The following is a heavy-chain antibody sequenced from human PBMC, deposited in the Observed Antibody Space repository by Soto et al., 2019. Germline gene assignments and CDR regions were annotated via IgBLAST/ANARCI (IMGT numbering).Heavy chain of an antibody. CDR3: AGQAGNCSSTSCYPY. D-gene: IGHD2-2*03. Sequence: ASVKVSCKASGSTFTSYAMHWVRQAPGQRLEWMGWINAGHGNTKYSQKFQSRVTISRDTSASTAYMELSSLTSEDTAVYYCAGQAGNCSSTSCYPYWGQGTLVTVSS. CDR2: INAGHGNT. J-gene: IGHJ4*02. V-gene: IGHV1-3*01. CDR1: GSTFTSYA.